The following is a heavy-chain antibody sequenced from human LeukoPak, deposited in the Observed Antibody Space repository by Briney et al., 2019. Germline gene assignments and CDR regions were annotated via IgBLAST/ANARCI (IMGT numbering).Heavy chain of an antibody. CDR1: GFTFSSYW. Sequence: PGGSLRLSCAASGFTFSSYWMHWVRQAPGKGLVWVSRIKSDGRSTTYADSVKGRFTISRDNAKNTLYLQMNSLRAEDTAVYYCALSREAAGTVFDDWGQGTLVTVSS. J-gene: IGHJ4*02. D-gene: IGHD6-13*01. V-gene: IGHV3-74*01. CDR2: IKSDGRST. CDR3: ALSREAAGTVFDD.